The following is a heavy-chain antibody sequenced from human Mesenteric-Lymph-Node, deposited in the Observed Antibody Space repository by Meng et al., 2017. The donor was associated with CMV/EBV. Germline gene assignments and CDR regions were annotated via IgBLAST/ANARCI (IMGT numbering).Heavy chain of an antibody. Sequence: SETLSLTCTVSIASISSRYLTWIRQPPGKGLEWIGYTSRTGSTHYNPSLKTRLTIALDTPNNQFSLKLSSVTAADSAIYYCATDARGDALPHYWGQGTLVTVSS. CDR1: IASISSRY. CDR2: TSRTGST. D-gene: IGHD3-16*01. J-gene: IGHJ4*02. V-gene: IGHV4-59*11. CDR3: ATDARGDALPHY.